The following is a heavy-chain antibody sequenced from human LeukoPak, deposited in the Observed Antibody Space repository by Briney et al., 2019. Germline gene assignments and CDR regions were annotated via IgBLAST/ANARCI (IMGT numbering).Heavy chain of an antibody. CDR3: ARLVTGFIAADP. V-gene: IGHV4-39*02. CDR1: GGSISSSSYY. Sequence: SETLCLTCAVSGGSISSSSYYWGWIRQPPGTWLEWIGSIYDSGSTYYNPPLKSRVTISVDTTKNHCSLRLSSVTAADTAVYYCARLVTGFIAADPWGQGTPVTVSS. J-gene: IGHJ5*02. D-gene: IGHD6-13*01. CDR2: IYDSGST.